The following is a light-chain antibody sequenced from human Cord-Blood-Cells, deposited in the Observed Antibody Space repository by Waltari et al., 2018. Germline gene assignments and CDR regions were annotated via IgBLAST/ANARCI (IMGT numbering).Light chain of an antibody. CDR1: SSDVGSYNL. CDR3: CSYAGSSTWV. J-gene: IGLJ3*02. Sequence: QSALTQPASVSGSPGQSITISCTGTSSDVGSYNLVSWYQQHPGKAPKLMIYEGSKRPSGVSKRFSGSKSGNTDALTIAGLQAGDEADYYCCSYAGSSTWVFGGGTRLTVL. CDR2: EGS. V-gene: IGLV2-23*01.